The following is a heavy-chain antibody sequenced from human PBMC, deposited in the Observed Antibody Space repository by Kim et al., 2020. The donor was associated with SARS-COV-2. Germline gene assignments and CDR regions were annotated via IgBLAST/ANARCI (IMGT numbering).Heavy chain of an antibody. J-gene: IGHJ4*02. CDR3: VKDGPWDGDY. D-gene: IGHD1-26*01. CDR2: ISSNGGST. CDR1: GFTVSSYA. Sequence: GGSLRLSCSASGFTVSSYAMHWVRQAPGKGLEYVSAISSNGGSTYYADSEKGRFTISRDNSKNTLYIQMSSLRAEDTAVYYCVKDGPWDGDYWGQGTLVTVSS. V-gene: IGHV3-64*05.